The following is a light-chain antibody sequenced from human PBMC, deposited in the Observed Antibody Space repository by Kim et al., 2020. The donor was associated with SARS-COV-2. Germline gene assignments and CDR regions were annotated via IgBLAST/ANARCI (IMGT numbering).Light chain of an antibody. J-gene: IGKJ4*01. CDR2: AAA. Sequence: GSIGDRVTITCRASQDISNWVAWYQQKPEKAPQLLIYAAASLESGVPSRVSGRGSGTEFTLSISDLQPDDFATYDCQQAHSFPLTFGGGTRVEI. CDR3: QQAHSFPLT. CDR1: QDISNW. V-gene: IGKV1-12*01.